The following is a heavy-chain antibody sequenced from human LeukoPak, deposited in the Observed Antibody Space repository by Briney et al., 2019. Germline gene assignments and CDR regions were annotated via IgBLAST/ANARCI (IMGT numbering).Heavy chain of an antibody. D-gene: IGHD3-22*01. J-gene: IGHJ4*02. V-gene: IGHV3-30*18. Sequence: PGGSLRLSCAASGLTFSSYGMHWVRQAPGKGLEWVAVISFDGSNKYYADSVKGRFTISRDNSKNTLYLQINSLRAEDTAVYYCAKSTSSSGYYSPFDYWGQGTLVTVSS. CDR3: AKSTSSSGYYSPFDY. CDR1: GLTFSSYG. CDR2: ISFDGSNK.